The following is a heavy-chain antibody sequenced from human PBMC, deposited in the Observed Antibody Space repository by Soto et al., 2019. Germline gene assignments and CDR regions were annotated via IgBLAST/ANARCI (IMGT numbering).Heavy chain of an antibody. CDR2: ISGYNSNT. Sequence: VQLVQSGGEVKQPGASVKVSCRASGYSFSNYGITWVRQAPGQGLEWMGWISGYNSNTNYAQKFEGRVRMTKDTTRSTAYLEGRSLRSDDTAVYYCGRERQWEPVPYWGQGTPVTVSS. CDR1: GYSFSNYG. J-gene: IGHJ4*02. V-gene: IGHV1-18*01. D-gene: IGHD1-26*01. CDR3: GRERQWEPVPY.